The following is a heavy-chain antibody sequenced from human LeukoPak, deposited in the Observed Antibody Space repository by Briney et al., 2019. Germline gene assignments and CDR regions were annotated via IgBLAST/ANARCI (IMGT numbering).Heavy chain of an antibody. CDR1: GYTFTSYA. D-gene: IGHD3-3*01. CDR2: INAGNGNT. V-gene: IGHV1-3*01. J-gene: IGHJ4*02. CDR3: ARGHFGVVIILGY. Sequence: AASVKVSCKASGYTFTSYAMHWVRQAPGQRLEWMGWINAGNGNTKYSQKFQGRVTITRDTSASTAYMELSSLRSEDTAVYYCARGHFGVVIILGYWGQGTLVTVSS.